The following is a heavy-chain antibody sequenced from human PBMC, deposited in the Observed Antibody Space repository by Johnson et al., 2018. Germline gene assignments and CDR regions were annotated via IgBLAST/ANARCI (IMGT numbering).Heavy chain of an antibody. CDR3: ANSVSDYGDYVSLQN. Sequence: VQLVESGGGLVQPGGSLRLSCTASGFTFSSYTMSWVRQSPEKGLEWISDISTSGHSTYHADSVKGRVTISRDHSKNTLYLQPSSLRAEDTAVYFCANSVSDYGDYVSLQNWGPGTLVTVSS. CDR2: ISTSGHST. D-gene: IGHD4-17*01. CDR1: GFTFSSYT. J-gene: IGHJ1*01. V-gene: IGHV3-23*04.